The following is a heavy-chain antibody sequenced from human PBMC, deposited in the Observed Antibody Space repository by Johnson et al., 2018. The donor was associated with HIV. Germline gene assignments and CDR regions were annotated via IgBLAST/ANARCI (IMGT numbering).Heavy chain of an antibody. CDR2: ISSNGDST. D-gene: IGHD3-9*01. J-gene: IGHJ3*02. V-gene: IGHV3-64*01. CDR1: GFTFSSYA. CDR3: VREEGNDILTRGDAFDI. Sequence: VQLVESGGGLVQPGGSLRLSCAASGFTFSSYAMHWVRQAPGKGLEYVSAISSNGDSTYYANSVKGRFTISRDNAKNSLYLQMNSLRAEDTAVYYCVREEGNDILTRGDAFDIWGQGTMVTVSS.